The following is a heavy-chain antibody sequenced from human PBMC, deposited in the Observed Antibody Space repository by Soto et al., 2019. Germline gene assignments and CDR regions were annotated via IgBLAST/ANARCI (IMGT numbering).Heavy chain of an antibody. V-gene: IGHV3-53*01. CDR3: ARDCGGGSCYPALGA. D-gene: IGHD2-15*01. J-gene: IGHJ5*02. CDR1: GFVVSETY. CDR2: TYSGGST. Sequence: EVQVVESGGGLIQPGGSLRLSCAASGFVVSETYMSWVGQAPGRGLQWVSFTYSGGSTYYADSVKGRFTISRDSSRNTLYLQMNSLRVEDTAVYYCARDCGGGSCYPALGAWGQGTLVTVSS.